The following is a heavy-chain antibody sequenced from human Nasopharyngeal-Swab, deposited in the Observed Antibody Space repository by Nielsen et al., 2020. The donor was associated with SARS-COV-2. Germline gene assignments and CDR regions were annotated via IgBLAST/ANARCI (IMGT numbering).Heavy chain of an antibody. CDR2: IIPILGIA. J-gene: IGHJ6*02. CDR3: ARERMVRGQISTYGMDV. V-gene: IGHV1-69*04. CDR1: GGTFSSYA. Sequence: SVKVSCKASGGTFSSYAISWVRQAPGQGLEWMGRIIPILGIANYAQKFQGRVTITADKSTSTAYMELSSPRSEDTAVYYCARERMVRGQISTYGMDVWGQGTTVTVSS. D-gene: IGHD3-10*01.